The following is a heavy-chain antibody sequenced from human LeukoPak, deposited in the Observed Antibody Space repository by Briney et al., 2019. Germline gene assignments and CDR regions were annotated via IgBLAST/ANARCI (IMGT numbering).Heavy chain of an antibody. V-gene: IGHV1-2*02. Sequence: ASVKVSCKASGYTFTGYYMHWVRQAPGQGLEWMGWINPNSGGTNYAQKFQGRVTMTRDTSISTAYMELSRLRSDDTAVYYCARSSGYSSGNNWFDPWGQGTLVTVSS. CDR2: INPNSGGT. CDR3: ARSSGYSSGNNWFDP. CDR1: GYTFTGYY. D-gene: IGHD6-19*01. J-gene: IGHJ5*02.